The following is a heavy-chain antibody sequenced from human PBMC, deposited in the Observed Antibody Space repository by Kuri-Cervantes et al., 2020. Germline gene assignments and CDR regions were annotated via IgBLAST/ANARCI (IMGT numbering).Heavy chain of an antibody. CDR3: TTEYYDFWSGYYSYMDV. V-gene: IGHV3-15*01. CDR2: VKSKTDGGTT. J-gene: IGHJ6*03. Sequence: GGSLRLSCAASGFTFSYYVIHWVRQAPGKGLEWVGRVKSKTDGGTTDYAAPVKGRFTISRDDSKNTLYLQMNSLKTEDTAVYYCTTEYYDFWSGYYSYMDVWGKGTTVTVSS. D-gene: IGHD3-3*01. CDR1: GFTFSYYV.